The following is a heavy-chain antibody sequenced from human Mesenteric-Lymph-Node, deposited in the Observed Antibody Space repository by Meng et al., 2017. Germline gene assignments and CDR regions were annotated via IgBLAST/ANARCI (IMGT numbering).Heavy chain of an antibody. CDR3: ARDVYSSGWYWFDP. V-gene: IGHV4-59*01. D-gene: IGHD6-19*01. J-gene: IGHJ5*02. CDR1: GGSISSYY. CDR2: IDYSGST. Sequence: SETLSLTCTVSGGSISSYYWSWIRQPPGKGLEWIGYIDYSGSTNYNPSLKSRVTISVDTSKNQFSLKLSSVTAADTAVYYCARDVYSSGWYWFDPWGQGTLVTVSS.